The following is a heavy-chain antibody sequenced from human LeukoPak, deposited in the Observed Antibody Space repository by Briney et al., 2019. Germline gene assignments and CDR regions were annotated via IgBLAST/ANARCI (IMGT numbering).Heavy chain of an antibody. CDR3: TRDRYHDY. Sequence: SETLSLTCNVSGFSITSGYYWGWIRQPPGKGLEWIGSIYHSGGTYYNPSLKGRLTMSVDTSKNQFSLKLSSVTASDTAVYYCTRDRYHDYWGQGTLVTVSS. V-gene: IGHV4-38-2*02. CDR1: GFSITSGYY. J-gene: IGHJ4*02. CDR2: IYHSGGT. D-gene: IGHD2-2*01.